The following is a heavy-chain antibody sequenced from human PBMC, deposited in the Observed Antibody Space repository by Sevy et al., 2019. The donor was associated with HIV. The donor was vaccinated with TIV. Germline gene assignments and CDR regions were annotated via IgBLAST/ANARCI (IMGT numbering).Heavy chain of an antibody. D-gene: IGHD6-13*01. CDR3: AKDLTWEQLVPGYFDY. J-gene: IGHJ4*02. Sequence: GGSLRLSCAASGFTFSSYGMHWVRQAPGKGLEWVAVMSYDGSEKNYVDSVKGRFTISRDNSKNTLYLQMNSLRAEDTAVYYCAKDLTWEQLVPGYFDYWGQGTLVTVSS. CDR2: MSYDGSEK. CDR1: GFTFSSYG. V-gene: IGHV3-30*18.